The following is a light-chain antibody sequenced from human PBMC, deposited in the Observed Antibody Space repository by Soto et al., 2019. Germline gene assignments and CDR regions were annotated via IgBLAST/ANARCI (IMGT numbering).Light chain of an antibody. CDR1: QSLSSY. CDR2: DAS. Sequence: EVVLTQSPATLYLSPGERATLSCRASQSLSSYLAWYQQKPGQAPRLLIYDASNRATDIPARFSGSGSGTDFTLTISSLEPEDFAVYFCQQRGNWPPTFGPGTKVDIK. CDR3: QQRGNWPPT. J-gene: IGKJ3*01. V-gene: IGKV3-11*01.